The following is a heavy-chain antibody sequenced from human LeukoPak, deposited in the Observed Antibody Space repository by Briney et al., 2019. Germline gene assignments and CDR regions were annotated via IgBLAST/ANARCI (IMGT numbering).Heavy chain of an antibody. CDR2: ISYSGTTK. CDR3: ARAPRFRLVGVPKGPFDP. CDR1: GFTFSDYY. D-gene: IGHD1-26*01. Sequence: TGGSLRLSCAASGFTFSDYYMSWIRQAPGKGLEWVSYISYSGTTKYNADSVKGRFSISRDNAKNSLYLQMNSLRAEDTAVYYCARAPRFRLVGVPKGPFDPWGQGTLVTVSS. V-gene: IGHV3-11*01. J-gene: IGHJ5*02.